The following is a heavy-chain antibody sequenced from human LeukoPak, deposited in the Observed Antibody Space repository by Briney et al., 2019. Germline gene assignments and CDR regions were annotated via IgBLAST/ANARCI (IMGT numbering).Heavy chain of an antibody. V-gene: IGHV3-30*02. CDR2: IRHAGSDK. CDR3: ARGALYQYYLDYWG. CDR1: GFTFSTYG. J-gene: IGHJ4*02. D-gene: IGHD4-17*01. Sequence: GGSLRLSCAASGFTFSTYGMHWVRQAPGKGLEWVAFIRHAGSDKYYADSVEGRFTISRDDSKNTLYLQMNSLRAEDTAVYYCARGALYQYYLDYWGWGQGTLVTVSS.